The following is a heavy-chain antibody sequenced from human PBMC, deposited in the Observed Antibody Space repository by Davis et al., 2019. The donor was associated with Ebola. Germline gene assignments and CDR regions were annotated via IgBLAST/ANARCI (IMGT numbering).Heavy chain of an antibody. V-gene: IGHV3-33*01. CDR2: IWYDGSNK. D-gene: IGHD2/OR15-2a*01. CDR3: ARDLGRNQSKYRNFGY. Sequence: GESLKISCAASGFTFSSYGTHWVRQAPGKGLEWVAVIWYDGSNKYYADSVKGRFTISRDNSKNTLYLQMNSLRAEDTAVYYCARDLGRNQSKYRNFGYWGQGTLVTVSS. CDR1: GFTFSSYG. J-gene: IGHJ4*02.